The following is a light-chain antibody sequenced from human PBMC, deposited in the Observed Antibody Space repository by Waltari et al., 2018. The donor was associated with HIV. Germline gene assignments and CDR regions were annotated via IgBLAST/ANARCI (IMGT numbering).Light chain of an antibody. CDR1: ELGDKY. J-gene: IGLJ3*02. CDR2: QNT. CDR3: QAWDSSTDVV. Sequence: SYHLTQPPSVSVSPGQTATITCSGDELGDKYTCWYQQRPGQSPVLVISQNTKRPSGIPERFAGSASGNTATLTISGTHAVDEADYYCQAWDSSTDVVFGGGTKLTVL. V-gene: IGLV3-1*01.